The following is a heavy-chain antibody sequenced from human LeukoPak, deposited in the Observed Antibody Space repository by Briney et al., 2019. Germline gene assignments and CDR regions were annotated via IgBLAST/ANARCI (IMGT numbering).Heavy chain of an antibody. J-gene: IGHJ4*02. CDR3: AREVRSAHYFDY. Sequence: GGSLRLSCAASGFTFSSYSMNWVRQAPGKGLEWVSYISSSGSTIYYADSVKGRFTISRDNAKNSLYLQMNSLRAEDTAVYYCAREVRSAHYFDYWGQGTLVTVSS. CDR2: ISSSGSTI. CDR1: GFTFSSYS. D-gene: IGHD3-3*01. V-gene: IGHV3-48*04.